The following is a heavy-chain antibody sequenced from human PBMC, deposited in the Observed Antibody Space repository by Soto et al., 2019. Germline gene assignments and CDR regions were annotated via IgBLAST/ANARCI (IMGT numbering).Heavy chain of an antibody. Sequence: RSCDTSCFTFANYGIHWVRQRPGQGLEGVSLMSLDGESKFYAGSVDGGFTVSSDNRESTVYLQMNSLRPEDTALYFCTRAMGLTVTDGPHFYF. D-gene: IGHD2-21*02. J-gene: IGHJ4*01. V-gene: IGHV3-43*01. CDR1: CFTFANYG. CDR2: MSLDGESK. CDR3: TRAMGLTVTDGPHFYF.